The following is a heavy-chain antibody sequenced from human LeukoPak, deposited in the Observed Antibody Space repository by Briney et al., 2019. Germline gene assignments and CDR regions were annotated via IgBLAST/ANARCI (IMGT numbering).Heavy chain of an antibody. CDR3: AIDPGIAVADYYFDY. J-gene: IGHJ4*02. CDR1: GFTFSSYW. CDR2: IKQDGSEK. V-gene: IGHV3-7*01. D-gene: IGHD6-19*01. Sequence: GGSLRLSCAASGFTFSSYWMSWVRQAPGKGLEWVANIKQDGSEKYYVDSVKGRFTISRDNAKNSLYLQMNSLRAEDTAVYYCAIDPGIAVADYYFDYWGQGTLVTVSS.